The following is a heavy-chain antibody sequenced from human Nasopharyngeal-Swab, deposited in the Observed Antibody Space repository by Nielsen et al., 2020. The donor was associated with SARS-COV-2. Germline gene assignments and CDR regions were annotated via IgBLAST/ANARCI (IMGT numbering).Heavy chain of an antibody. D-gene: IGHD3-10*01. V-gene: IGHV1-69*13. J-gene: IGHJ6*03. CDR1: GGTFNTYA. Sequence: SAKVSCKASGGTFNTYAINWVRQAPGQGLEWMGGIIPIFGTANYAQKFQGRITITADESTSTAYMELSSLRSEDTAVYYCARGVYYGSGSFDYYYYYMDVWGKGTTVTVSS. CDR3: ARGVYYGSGSFDYYYYYMDV. CDR2: IIPIFGTA.